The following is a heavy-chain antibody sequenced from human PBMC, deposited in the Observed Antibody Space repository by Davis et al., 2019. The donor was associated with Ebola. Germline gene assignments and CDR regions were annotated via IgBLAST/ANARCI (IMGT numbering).Heavy chain of an antibody. J-gene: IGHJ4*02. CDR1: GYTFTSYA. CDR2: ISAYNGNT. V-gene: IGHV1-3*01. Sequence: ASVKVSCKASGYTFTSYAMHWVRQAPGQRLEWMGWISAYNGNTKYAQKLQGRVTMTTDTSTSTAYMELSRLRSDDTAVYYCARTNYDFWSGYLKYFDYWGQGTLVTVSS. D-gene: IGHD3-3*01. CDR3: ARTNYDFWSGYLKYFDY.